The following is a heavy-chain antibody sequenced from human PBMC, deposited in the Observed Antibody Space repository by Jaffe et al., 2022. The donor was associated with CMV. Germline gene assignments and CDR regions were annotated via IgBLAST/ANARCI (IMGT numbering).Heavy chain of an antibody. J-gene: IGHJ4*02. V-gene: IGHV3-21*01. D-gene: IGHD3-3*01. CDR1: GFTFSSYS. CDR2: ISSSSSYI. Sequence: EVQLVESGGGLVKPGGSLRLSCAASGFTFSSYSMNWVRQAPGKGLEWVSSISSSSSYIYYADSVKGRFTISRDNAKNSLYLQMNSLRAEDTAVYYCARDYDTIFGVVTGSKSGGYYFDYWGQGTLVTVSS. CDR3: ARDYDTIFGVVTGSKSGGYYFDY.